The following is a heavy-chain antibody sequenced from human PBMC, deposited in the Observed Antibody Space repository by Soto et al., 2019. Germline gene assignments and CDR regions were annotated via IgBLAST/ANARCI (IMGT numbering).Heavy chain of an antibody. CDR1: GYTFTSYA. J-gene: IGHJ4*02. CDR3: ARDVAAADY. D-gene: IGHD6-13*01. V-gene: IGHV1-3*05. CDR2: INAGNGNT. Sequence: QVQLVQSGAEEKKPGASVKVSCKASGYTFTSYAMHWVRQAPGQRLEWMGWINAGNGNTKHSQKLQGRVTITRDTSASTAYMELSSLRAEDTAVYYCARDVAAADYWGQGTLVTVSS.